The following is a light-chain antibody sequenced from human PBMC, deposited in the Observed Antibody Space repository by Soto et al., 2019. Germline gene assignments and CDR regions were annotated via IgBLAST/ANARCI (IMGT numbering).Light chain of an antibody. CDR2: VAS. J-gene: IGKJ1*01. CDR3: QQYNTYPLT. V-gene: IGKV1-16*01. Sequence: DIQMTQSPSSLSASVGDRVTITCRASQDISNYLAWFQQQPGKAPRSLIYVASTLQSGVPSRFSGSGSGTDITLTISSLQPEDFATYCCQQYNTYPLTFGQGTKVDIK. CDR1: QDISNY.